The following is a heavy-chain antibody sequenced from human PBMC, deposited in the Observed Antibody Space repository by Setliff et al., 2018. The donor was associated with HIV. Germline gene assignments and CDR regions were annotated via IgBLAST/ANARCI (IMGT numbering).Heavy chain of an antibody. CDR3: ARGGGYDRSGYYPFDY. J-gene: IGHJ4*02. V-gene: IGHV4-39*01. CDR2: IYYSGTT. Sequence: PSETLSLTCSVSGGSINSDNYYWGWIRQAPGKGLEWIGSIYYSGTTYYNPSLRGRVTISVDRSKNQFSLKLSSVTAADTAVYYCARGGGYDRSGYYPFDYWGQGTQVTVSS. CDR1: GGSINSDNYY. D-gene: IGHD3-22*01.